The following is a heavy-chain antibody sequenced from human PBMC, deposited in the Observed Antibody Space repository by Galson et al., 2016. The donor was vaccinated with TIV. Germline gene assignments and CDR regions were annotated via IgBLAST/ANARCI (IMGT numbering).Heavy chain of an antibody. Sequence: SVKVSCKASRGTFSSYAISWVRQAPGQGLEWMGRIIPILGITNYAQKFQGRVTITVDEFTSTANMELSSLKSDDTAVYYCARGGSGSAIDSWGQGILVTVSS. D-gene: IGHD1-26*01. J-gene: IGHJ4*02. CDR1: RGTFSSYA. V-gene: IGHV1-69*04. CDR3: ARGGSGSAIDS. CDR2: IIPILGIT.